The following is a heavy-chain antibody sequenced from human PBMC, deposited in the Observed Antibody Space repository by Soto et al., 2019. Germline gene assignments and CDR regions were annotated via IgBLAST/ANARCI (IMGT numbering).Heavy chain of an antibody. Sequence: QVPLVQSGAEVKKPGASVKVSCKASGYTFTSYGISWVRQAPGQGLEWMGWISAYNGNTNYAQKLQGRVTMTTDTDTSTAYTGLRSLRSDDTAVYYCARDLDDILAYVWGSYRCGMDVWGQGTTVTVSS. J-gene: IGHJ6*02. D-gene: IGHD3-16*02. V-gene: IGHV1-18*01. CDR3: ARDLDDILAYVWGSYRCGMDV. CDR1: GYTFTSYG. CDR2: ISAYNGNT.